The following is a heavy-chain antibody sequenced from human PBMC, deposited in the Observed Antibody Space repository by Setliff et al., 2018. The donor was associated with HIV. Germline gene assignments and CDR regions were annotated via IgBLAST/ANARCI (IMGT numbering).Heavy chain of an antibody. CDR2: IYYTGTT. V-gene: IGHV4-39*01. J-gene: IGHJ4*02. Sequence: LSLPCTVYGGSISSSNFYWVWIRQSPGKGLEWIGSIYYTGTTNYNPSLKSRVTISVETSKVQFSLKLNSVTVVDTAVYFCARLKRDGTYFFDFWGQGTLVTVSS. CDR3: ARLKRDGTYFFDF. D-gene: IGHD2-21*01. CDR1: GGSISSSNFY.